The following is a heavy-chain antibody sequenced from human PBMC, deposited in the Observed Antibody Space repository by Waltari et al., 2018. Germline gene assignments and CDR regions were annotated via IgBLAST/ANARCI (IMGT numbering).Heavy chain of an antibody. CDR2: ISWNSGSI. D-gene: IGHD6-19*01. V-gene: IGHV3-9*01. CDR3: AKARGIAVAGDAFDI. CDR1: GFTFDDYA. J-gene: IGHJ3*02. Sequence: EVQLVESGGGLVQPGRSLRLSCAASGFTFDDYAMHWVRQAPGKGLEWVSGISWNSGSIGYADSVKGRFTISRDNAKNSLYLQMNSLRAEDTALYYCAKARGIAVAGDAFDIWGQGTMVTVSS.